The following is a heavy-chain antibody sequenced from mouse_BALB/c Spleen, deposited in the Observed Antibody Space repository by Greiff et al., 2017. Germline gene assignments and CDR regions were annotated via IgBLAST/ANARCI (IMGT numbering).Heavy chain of an antibody. D-gene: IGHD4-1*01. CDR2: ISSGSSTI. Sequence: EVKVEESGGGLVQPGGSRKLSCAASGFTFSSFGMHWVRQAPEKGLEWVAYISSGSSTIYYADTVKGRFTISRDNPKNTLFLQMTSLRSEDTAMYYCARDGTGAMDYWGQGTSVTVSS. J-gene: IGHJ4*01. V-gene: IGHV5-17*02. CDR3: ARDGTGAMDY. CDR1: GFTFSSFG.